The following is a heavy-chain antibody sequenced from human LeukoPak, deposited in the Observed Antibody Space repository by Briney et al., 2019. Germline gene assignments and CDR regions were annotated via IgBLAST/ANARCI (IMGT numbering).Heavy chain of an antibody. CDR1: SDSISNYY. J-gene: IGHJ3*02. CDR2: IYYSGST. CDR3: AREYSQITTDAFDI. Sequence: SETLSLTCTVSSDSISNYYWGWIRQPPGKGLEWIGSIYYSGSTYYNPSLKSRVTISVDTSKNQFSLKLSPVTAADTAVYYCAREYSQITTDAFDIWGQGTMVTVSS. V-gene: IGHV4-39*07. D-gene: IGHD5-24*01.